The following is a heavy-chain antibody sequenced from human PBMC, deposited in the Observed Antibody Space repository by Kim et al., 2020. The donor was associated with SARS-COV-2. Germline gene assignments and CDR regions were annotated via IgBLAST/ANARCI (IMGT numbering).Heavy chain of an antibody. CDR2: ISYDGSNK. CDR3: ARDHCSSTSCYVYYYYG. V-gene: IGHV3-33*05. J-gene: IGHJ6*01. D-gene: IGHD2-2*01. CDR1: GFTFSSYG. Sequence: GGSLRLSCAASGFTFSSYGMHWVRQAPGKGLEWVAVISYDGSNKYYADSVKGRFTISRDNSKNTLYLQMNSLRAEDTAVYYCARDHCSSTSCYVYYYYG.